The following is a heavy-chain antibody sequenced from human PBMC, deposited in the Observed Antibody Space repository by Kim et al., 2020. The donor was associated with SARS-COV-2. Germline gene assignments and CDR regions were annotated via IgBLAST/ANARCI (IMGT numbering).Heavy chain of an antibody. V-gene: IGHV3-15*01. CDR2: IKGKTDGGTR. CDR3: AAGTGRSDFDY. CDR1: GFTFSNAW. J-gene: IGHJ4*02. Sequence: GGSLRLSCAASGFTFSNAWMNLVRQASGKGLEWVGRIKGKTDGGTRDYAAPVKGRFAISRDDSKKMLHLQLNSLKIEDTAVYYCAAGTGRSDFDYCGQGT.